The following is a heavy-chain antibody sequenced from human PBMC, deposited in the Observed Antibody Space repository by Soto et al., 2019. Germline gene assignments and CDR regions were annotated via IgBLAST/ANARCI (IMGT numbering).Heavy chain of an antibody. CDR2: IYYSGST. V-gene: IGHV4-61*01. D-gene: IGHD3-16*01. CDR1: GGSVSSGSYY. Sequence: QVQLQESGPGLVKPSETLSLTCTVSGGSVSSGSYYWSWIRQPPGKGLEWIGYIYYSGSTNYNPSLKRRVTISVDTSKNQFSLKLSSVTAADTAVYYCARHSMITFGGDYWGQGTLVTVSS. CDR3: ARHSMITFGGDY. J-gene: IGHJ4*02.